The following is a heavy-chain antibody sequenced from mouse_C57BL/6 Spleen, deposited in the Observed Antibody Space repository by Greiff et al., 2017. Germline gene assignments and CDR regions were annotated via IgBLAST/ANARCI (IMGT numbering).Heavy chain of an antibody. Sequence: EVKLQQSGPELVKPGASVKISCKASGYTFTDYYMNWVKQSHGKSLEWIGDINPNNGGTSYNQKFKGKATLTVDKSSSTAYMELRSLTSEDSAVYYCARETYHYLGYFDYWGQGTTLTVSS. CDR1: GYTFTDYY. V-gene: IGHV1-26*01. CDR2: INPNNGGT. D-gene: IGHD5-1*01. J-gene: IGHJ2*01. CDR3: ARETYHYLGYFDY.